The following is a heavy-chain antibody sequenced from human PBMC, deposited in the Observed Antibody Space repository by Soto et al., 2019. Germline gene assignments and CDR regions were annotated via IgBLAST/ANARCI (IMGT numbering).Heavy chain of an antibody. CDR2: INGGSGDT. CDR1: GHTLSTYA. J-gene: IGHJ5*02. V-gene: IGHV1-3*01. CDR3: ARDMASAAGARPCNH. D-gene: IGHD6-13*01. Sequence: EASVKVSCKASGHTLSTYAMHWVRQAPGQRFEWMGWINGGSGDTKYKQKFQGRVTITRDTSANTAYTELNSLTSEDTAVYYCARDMASAAGARPCNHWGQGTSVTVSS.